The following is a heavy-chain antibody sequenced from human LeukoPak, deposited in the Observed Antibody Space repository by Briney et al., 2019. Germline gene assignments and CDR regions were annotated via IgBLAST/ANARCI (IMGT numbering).Heavy chain of an antibody. CDR1: GDSLTSNF. V-gene: IGHV4-59*08. J-gene: IGHJ3*02. D-gene: IGHD5-24*01. CDR3: ARRMATVTDAFDI. CDR2: VFHSGTT. Sequence: TSETLSLTCNVSGDSLTSNFWSWIRQTPGKGLEWIGYVFHSGTTNYSPSLKGRVTISLDTSKKQIYLRLASVTAADTALYYCARRMATVTDAFDIWGRGTMVSVSS.